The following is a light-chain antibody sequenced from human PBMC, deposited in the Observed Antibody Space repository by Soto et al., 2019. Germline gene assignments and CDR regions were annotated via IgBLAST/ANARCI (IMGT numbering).Light chain of an antibody. CDR2: DVT. V-gene: IGLV2-11*01. J-gene: IGLJ1*01. CDR3: CSYAGSYTDV. Sequence: QSVLTQPRSVSGSPGQSVTISCTGTITDVGKYNYVSWYQQHPGKAPKLLMYDVTQRPSGVPDRFSGSKSGDTASLTISGLQAEDEADYYCCSYAGSYTDVFGAGTKVTVL. CDR1: ITDVGKYNY.